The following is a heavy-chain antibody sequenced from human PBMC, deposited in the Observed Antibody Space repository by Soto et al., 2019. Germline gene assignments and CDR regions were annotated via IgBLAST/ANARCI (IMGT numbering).Heavy chain of an antibody. V-gene: IGHV3-23*01. D-gene: IGHD3-9*01. CDR1: GFTFSSYA. CDR2: ISGSGGST. J-gene: IGHJ3*02. CDR3: SKDRNDILTGYDAFDI. Sequence: RGSLRLSCAASGFTFSSYAMSWVRQALGKGLEWVSAISGSGGSTYYADSVKGRFTISRDNSKNTLYLQMNSLRAEDTAVYYCSKDRNDILTGYDAFDIWGQGTMVTVSS.